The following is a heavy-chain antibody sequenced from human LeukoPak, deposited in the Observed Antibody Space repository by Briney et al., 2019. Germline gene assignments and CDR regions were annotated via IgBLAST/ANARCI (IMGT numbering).Heavy chain of an antibody. V-gene: IGHV1-18*04. Sequence: ASVKVSCKASGYSFTGHYIHWVRQAPGQGLEWMGWISTFNGNTNYAQKLQGRVTMTTDRFTSIAYMELRSLRSDDTAVYYCARDARGMITFGGVIADYWGQGTLVTVSS. CDR3: ARDARGMITFGGVIADY. CDR1: GYSFTGHY. D-gene: IGHD3-16*02. CDR2: ISTFNGNT. J-gene: IGHJ4*02.